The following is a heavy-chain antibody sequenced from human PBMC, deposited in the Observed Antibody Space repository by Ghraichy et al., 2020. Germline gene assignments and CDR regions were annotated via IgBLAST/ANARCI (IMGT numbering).Heavy chain of an antibody. Sequence: SQTLSLTCTVSGGSISSGTYYWSWIRQPAGKGLEWIGRFYTTGTTNYNPSLKSRVSISVDTPKNQFSLNLSPVTAADTAVYYCARVARSYYYGMDVWGQGTTVTVSS. CDR1: GGSISSGTYY. CDR3: ARVARSYYYGMDV. V-gene: IGHV4-61*02. CDR2: FYTTGTT. J-gene: IGHJ6*02.